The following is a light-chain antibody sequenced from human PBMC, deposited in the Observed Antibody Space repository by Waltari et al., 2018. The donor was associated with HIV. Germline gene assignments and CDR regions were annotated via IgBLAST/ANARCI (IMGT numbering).Light chain of an antibody. CDR1: TIDIGDYNY. CDR2: DVT. CDR3: NSYAGSSKSYV. J-gene: IGLJ1*01. V-gene: IGLV2-8*01. Sequence: SAPTQPPSTSGSPGQSVTLSCTGTTIDIGDYNYVPWYQQHPGEAPRLIIYDVTKRPSGVPDRFSGSKSGNTASLTVSGLQAEDEAEYYCNSYAGSSKSYVFGTGTKVTVL.